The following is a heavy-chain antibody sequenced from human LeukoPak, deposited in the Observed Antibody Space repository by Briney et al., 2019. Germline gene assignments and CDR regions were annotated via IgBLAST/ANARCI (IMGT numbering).Heavy chain of an antibody. Sequence: GGSLRLSCAASGFTFSSYAMSWVRQAPGKGLEWVSAISGSGGSTYYADSVKGRFTISRDNSKNTLYLQMNSLRAEDTAVYYCAKNPYCGGDCYSGSVDYWGQGTLVTVSS. J-gene: IGHJ4*02. D-gene: IGHD2-21*02. CDR1: GFTFSSYA. CDR2: ISGSGGST. CDR3: AKNPYCGGDCYSGSVDY. V-gene: IGHV3-23*01.